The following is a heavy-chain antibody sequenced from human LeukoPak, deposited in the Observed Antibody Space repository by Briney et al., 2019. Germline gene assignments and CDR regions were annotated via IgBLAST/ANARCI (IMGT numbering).Heavy chain of an antibody. Sequence: PGGSLRLSCAASGFTFSNAWMSWVRQAPGKGLEWVSGISGSGGGTDYADYVKGRFTISRDNSKNTLYLQVNSLRAEDTAVYFCAKDTSRYTSGSTNFDYWGQGTLVTVSS. CDR3: AKDTSRYTSGSTNFDY. V-gene: IGHV3-23*01. J-gene: IGHJ4*02. CDR1: GFTFSNAW. D-gene: IGHD6-19*01. CDR2: ISGSGGGT.